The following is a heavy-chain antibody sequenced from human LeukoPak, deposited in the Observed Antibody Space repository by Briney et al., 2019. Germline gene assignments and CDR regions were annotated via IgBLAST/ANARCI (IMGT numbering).Heavy chain of an antibody. CDR3: ARVYYDFWSGYYQHYFDY. D-gene: IGHD3-3*01. CDR1: GFTVSSNY. CDR2: IYSGGST. V-gene: IGHV3-66*01. Sequence: GGSLRLSCAASGFTVSSNYMSWVRQAPGKGLEWVSVIYSGGSTYYADSVKGRFTISRDNSKNTLYLQMNSLRAEDTAVYYCARVYYDFWSGYYQHYFDYWGQGTLVTVSS. J-gene: IGHJ4*02.